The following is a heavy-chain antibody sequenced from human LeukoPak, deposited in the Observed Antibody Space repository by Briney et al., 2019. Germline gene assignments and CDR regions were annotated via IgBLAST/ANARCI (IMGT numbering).Heavy chain of an antibody. CDR2: LHVSGST. V-gene: IGHV3-23*01. J-gene: IGHJ4*02. D-gene: IGHD3-22*01. Sequence: GGSVRVSCAASGFTFSIYAMSWVRQAPGEGLEWVAGLHVSGSTHYADSLQGRFTVYRHHSKNPLSLQMNSLRAEDTAVYYCAKDYDSSGYYHAMFDYWGQGTLVTVSS. CDR3: AKDYDSSGYYHAMFDY. CDR1: GFTFSIYA.